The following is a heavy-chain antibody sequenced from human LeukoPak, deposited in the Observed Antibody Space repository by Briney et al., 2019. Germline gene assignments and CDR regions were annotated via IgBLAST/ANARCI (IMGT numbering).Heavy chain of an antibody. CDR3: AKGGPQFFDY. V-gene: IGHV3-23*01. J-gene: IGHJ4*02. CDR1: GLTFSDYA. Sequence: GGSLRLSCAVSGLTFSDYAMSCVRQAPGKGLEWVSTISGSGGSTYSADSVKGRFTISRDNSRNTLYLQMNSLRAEDTAIYYCAKGGPQFFDYWGQGTLVTVSS. CDR2: ISGSGGST. D-gene: IGHD5-24*01.